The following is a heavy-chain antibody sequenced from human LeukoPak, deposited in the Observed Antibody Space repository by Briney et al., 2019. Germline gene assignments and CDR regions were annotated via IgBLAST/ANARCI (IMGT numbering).Heavy chain of an antibody. Sequence: PVKPSCTASGGTFSSYAISWVRQAPGQGLEWMGGIIPIFGTANYAQKFQGRVTITADESTSTAYMELSSLRSEDTAVYYCARDAGNYYGSSGYYPFDYWGQGNLDTVSS. CDR1: GGTFSSYA. CDR2: IIPIFGTA. V-gene: IGHV1-69*01. CDR3: ARDAGNYYGSSGYYPFDY. J-gene: IGHJ4*02. D-gene: IGHD3-22*01.